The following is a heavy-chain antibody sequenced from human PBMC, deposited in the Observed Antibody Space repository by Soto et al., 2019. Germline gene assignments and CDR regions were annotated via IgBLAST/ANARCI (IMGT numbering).Heavy chain of an antibody. CDR2: INPYNGDT. Sequence: ASVKVSCKASGYPLTTYGINWVRQAPGQGLEWMGWINPYNGDTNYAQKVQGRVTMTTDTSTTTAYMELRRLRSDDTAVYYCARQYSGAYYIYWGQGTLVTVSS. V-gene: IGHV1-18*04. CDR3: ARQYSGAYYIY. CDR1: GYPLTTYG. D-gene: IGHD1-26*01. J-gene: IGHJ4*02.